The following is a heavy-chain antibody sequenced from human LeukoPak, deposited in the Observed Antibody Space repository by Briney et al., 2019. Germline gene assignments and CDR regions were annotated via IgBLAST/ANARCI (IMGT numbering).Heavy chain of an antibody. CDR3: ARDSRSGSSGWYKTYYFDY. Sequence: SVKVSCTASGGTFSSYAISWVRQAPGQGLEWMGGIIPIFGTANYAQKFQGRVTITADESTSTAYMELSSLRSEDTAVYYCARDSRSGSSGWYKTYYFDYWGQGTLVTVSS. D-gene: IGHD6-19*01. CDR1: GGTFSSYA. CDR2: IIPIFGTA. V-gene: IGHV1-69*01. J-gene: IGHJ4*02.